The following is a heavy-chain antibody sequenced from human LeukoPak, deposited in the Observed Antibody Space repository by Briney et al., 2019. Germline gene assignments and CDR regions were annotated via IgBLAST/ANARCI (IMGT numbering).Heavy chain of an antibody. CDR2: IYHSGST. CDR3: ASLYFLDY. D-gene: IGHD3-9*01. Sequence: SETLSLTCTVSGYSISSGYYWGWIRQPPGKGLEWIGSIYHSGSTYYNPSLKSRVTMSVDTSKNQFSLKLSSVTAADTAVYYCASLYFLDYWGQGTLVTVSS. CDR1: GYSISSGYY. J-gene: IGHJ4*02. V-gene: IGHV4-38-2*02.